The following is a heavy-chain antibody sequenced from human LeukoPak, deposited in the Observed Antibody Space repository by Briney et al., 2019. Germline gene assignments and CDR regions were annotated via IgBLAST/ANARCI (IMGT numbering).Heavy chain of an antibody. CDR1: GGSIRSYY. D-gene: IGHD6-19*01. CDR2: IDYSGST. CDR3: ARALAGTLEAFDI. J-gene: IGHJ3*02. V-gene: IGHV4-59*01. Sequence: PSETLSLTCTVSGGSIRSYYWNWIRQPPGKGLEWIGFIDYSGSTRYNPSLKRRGTISLDTSENQFSLKLRSVPAADTAVYYCARALAGTLEAFDIWGQGTIVTVYS.